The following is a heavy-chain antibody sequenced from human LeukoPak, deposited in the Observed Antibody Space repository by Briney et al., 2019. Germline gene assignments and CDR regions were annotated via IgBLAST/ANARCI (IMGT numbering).Heavy chain of an antibody. Sequence: GRTLRLSCAASGFTFRSYSMNWVSQPPGRGLEWVSSISSNSTYKYYTDSMEGRFTTSRDNANNSLYLQMNSLAAEDTAVYYCARSLVGDCGGGSCYSGYWGQGTLVTVSS. V-gene: IGHV3-21*01. CDR1: GFTFRSYS. CDR2: ISSNSTYK. D-gene: IGHD2-15*01. CDR3: ARSLVGDCGGGSCYSGY. J-gene: IGHJ4*02.